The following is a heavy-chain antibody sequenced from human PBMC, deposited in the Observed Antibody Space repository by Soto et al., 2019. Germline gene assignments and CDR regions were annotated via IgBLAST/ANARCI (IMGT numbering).Heavy chain of an antibody. CDR2: INAGNGNT. CDR1: GYTFTSYA. D-gene: IGHD1-26*01. CDR3: ARVVGALGHWFDP. J-gene: IGHJ5*02. Sequence: ASVKVSCKASGYTFTSYAMHWVRQAPGQRLEWMARINAGNGNTKYSQKFQGRVAMTRDTSTSTAYMELRSLRSDDTAVYYCARVVGALGHWFDPWGQGTLVTVSS. V-gene: IGHV1-3*01.